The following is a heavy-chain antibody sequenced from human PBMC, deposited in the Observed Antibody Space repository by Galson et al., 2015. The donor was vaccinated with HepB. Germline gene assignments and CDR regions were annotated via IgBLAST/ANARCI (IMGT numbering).Heavy chain of an antibody. Sequence: LRLSCAASKFTFRNYNMNWVRQTPGKGMEWVASISYNSDNINYADSVKGRFTISRDNAKNSLYLQMNGLRAEDTAVYYCARDWGIAVSGTWWFDPWGQGTLVTVSS. CDR2: ISYNSDNI. CDR1: KFTFRNYN. J-gene: IGHJ5*02. V-gene: IGHV3-21*06. D-gene: IGHD6-19*01. CDR3: ARDWGIAVSGTWWFDP.